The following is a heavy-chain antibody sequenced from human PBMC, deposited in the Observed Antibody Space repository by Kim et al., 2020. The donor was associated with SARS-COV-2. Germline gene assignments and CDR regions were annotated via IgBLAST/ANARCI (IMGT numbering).Heavy chain of an antibody. CDR3: AKKVPGDH. D-gene: IGHD3-10*01. V-gene: IGHV3-30*18. CDR1: GFIFSSYD. CDR2: ISYDGSNK. J-gene: IGHJ4*02. Sequence: GGSLRLSCAASGFIFSSYDMNWVRQAPGKGLEWVAVISYDGSNKYYADSVKGRFTISRDNSRNTVYLEMDSLRGDDTAVYYCAKKVPGDHWGQGTLVTVSS.